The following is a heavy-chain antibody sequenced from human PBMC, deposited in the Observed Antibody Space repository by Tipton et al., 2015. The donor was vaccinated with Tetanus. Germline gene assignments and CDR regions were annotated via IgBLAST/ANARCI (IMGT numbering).Heavy chain of an antibody. CDR2: INTNTGNP. D-gene: IGHD6-19*01. Sequence: QLVQSGSELKPPGASVRVACKTSGYTFTTYAMNWARQPPGQGLEWMGWINTNTGNPTYAQGVTGRFVFSVDTSVSTAYLQISGLQTEDTAVYYCAYSSGWYYDYWGQGTQITVSS. V-gene: IGHV7-4-1*02. CDR1: GYTFTTYA. J-gene: IGHJ4*02. CDR3: AYSSGWYYDY.